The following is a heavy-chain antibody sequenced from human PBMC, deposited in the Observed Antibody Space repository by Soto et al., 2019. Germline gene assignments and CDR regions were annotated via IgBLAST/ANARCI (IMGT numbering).Heavy chain of an antibody. CDR2: IKQDGSEK. D-gene: IGHD3-3*01. CDR3: ARVGQATIFGVVIMNYYGMDV. V-gene: IGHV3-7*01. CDR1: GFTFSSYW. Sequence: GGSLRLSCAASGFTFSSYWMSWVRQAPGKGLEWVANIKQDGSEKYYVDSVKGRFTISRDNAKNSLYLQMNSLRAEDTAVYYCARVGQATIFGVVIMNYYGMDVWGQGTTLTVSS. J-gene: IGHJ6*02.